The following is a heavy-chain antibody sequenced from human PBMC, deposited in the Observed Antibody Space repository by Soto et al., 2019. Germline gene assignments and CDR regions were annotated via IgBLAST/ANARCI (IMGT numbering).Heavy chain of an antibody. Sequence: GGSLRLSCVSSGLNFRTHGMTWVRQAPGKGPEWLAIISDSGGNTYYADSVKGRLTISRDNSKNTLFLHIKSLRAEDTAVYYCARAGERYYFDFWGQGTLVTVSS. D-gene: IGHD3-10*01. CDR2: ISDSGGNT. V-gene: IGHV3-23*01. CDR3: ARAGERYYFDF. CDR1: GLNFRTHG. J-gene: IGHJ4*02.